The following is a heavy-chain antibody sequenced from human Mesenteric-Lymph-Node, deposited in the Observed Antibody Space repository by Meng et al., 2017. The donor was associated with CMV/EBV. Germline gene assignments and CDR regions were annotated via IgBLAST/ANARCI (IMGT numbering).Heavy chain of an antibody. CDR3: AGSSDGHYYAFKVLDV. CDR2: ISSSSSYI. CDR1: GFTFSSYS. D-gene: IGHD3-22*01. J-gene: IGHJ3*01. V-gene: IGHV3-21*01. Sequence: GESLKISCEASGFTFSSYSMNWVRQAPGKGLEWVSSISSSSSYIYYADSVKGRFTISRDNAKNSLYLQMNSLRVEDTAVYYCAGSSDGHYYAFKVLDVWGQGTMVTVSS.